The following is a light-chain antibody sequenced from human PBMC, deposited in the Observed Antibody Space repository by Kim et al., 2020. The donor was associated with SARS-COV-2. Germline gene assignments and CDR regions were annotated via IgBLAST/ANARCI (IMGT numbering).Light chain of an antibody. J-gene: IGLJ2*01. CDR2: KDT. CDR3: QSADSSGTHVV. V-gene: IGLV3-25*03. CDR1: ALPKQF. Sequence: PGQTARITCSGDALPKQFAYWYQQKPGQAPVLVIYKDTERPSGIPERFSGSSSGTTVTLTISGVQAEDEADYYCQSADSSGTHVVFGGGTKLTVL.